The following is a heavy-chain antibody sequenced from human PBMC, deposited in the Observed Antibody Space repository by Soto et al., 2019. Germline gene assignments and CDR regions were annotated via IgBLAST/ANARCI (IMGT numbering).Heavy chain of an antibody. Sequence: QVQLVQSGAEVKKPGSSVKVSCKASGGTFSSYAISWVRQAPGQGLEWMGGIIPIFGTANYAQKFQGRVTITADESTSTAYMEPRSLRSEDTAVYYCARAETDITGNVNAFDIWGQGTMVTVSS. D-gene: IGHD1-1*01. CDR1: GGTFSSYA. CDR2: IIPIFGTA. J-gene: IGHJ3*02. CDR3: ARAETDITGNVNAFDI. V-gene: IGHV1-69*12.